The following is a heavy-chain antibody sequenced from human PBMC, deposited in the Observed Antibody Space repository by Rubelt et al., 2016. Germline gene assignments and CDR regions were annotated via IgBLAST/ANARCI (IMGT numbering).Heavy chain of an antibody. Sequence: QVQLQQWGAGLLKPSETLSLTCAVYGGSFSDYYWTWVRQPPGKGLEWTGHLHPSGITNYNSSLQSRVAISVDTSNNQVSLKLSSVTAADTAVYYCAEYVRVTGSYYFDYWGQGALVTVSS. CDR3: AEYVRVTGSYYFDY. CDR1: GGSFSDYY. CDR2: LHPSGIT. D-gene: IGHD2-15*01. V-gene: IGHV4-34*01. J-gene: IGHJ4*02.